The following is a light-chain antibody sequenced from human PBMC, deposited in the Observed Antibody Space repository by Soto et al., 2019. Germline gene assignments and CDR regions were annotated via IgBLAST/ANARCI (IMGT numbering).Light chain of an antibody. J-gene: IGKJ3*01. Sequence: EIVLTQSPGTLSLSPGESATLSCRASQSVSSSYLAWYQQRPGQAPRLLIFGASSRATGIPDRFSGSGSGKDFTLTISRLEPEDFAVYYCQQYGSSPETFGPGTKVDIK. V-gene: IGKV3-20*01. CDR2: GAS. CDR3: QQYGSSPET. CDR1: QSVSSSY.